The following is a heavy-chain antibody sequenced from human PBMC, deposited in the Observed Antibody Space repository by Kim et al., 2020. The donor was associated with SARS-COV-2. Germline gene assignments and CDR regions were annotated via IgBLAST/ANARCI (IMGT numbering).Heavy chain of an antibody. CDR2: ISPDNGNT. V-gene: IGHV1-18*04. Sequence: ASVKVSCKASGYSFTNYGISWVRQAPGQGLEWMGWISPDNGNTEYAQKLQGRVTMTTDTSTNTAYMEMRNLRSDDTAVYYCARGTAYGDHDFGYWGQGTLVTVSS. CDR3: ARGTAYGDHDFGY. CDR1: GYSFTNYG. D-gene: IGHD4-17*01. J-gene: IGHJ4*02.